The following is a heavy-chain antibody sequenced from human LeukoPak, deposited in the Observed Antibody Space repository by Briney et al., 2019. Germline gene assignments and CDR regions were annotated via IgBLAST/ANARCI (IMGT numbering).Heavy chain of an antibody. J-gene: IGHJ5*02. CDR1: GFTFNNYA. V-gene: IGHV3-23*01. Sequence: GGSLRLSCAASGFTFNNYAMNWVRQAPGKGLEWVSIVTGDGLTTNYADSVKGRFTISRDNSKNRLHLQMNSLRAEDTAVYYCAKSGTSDWDWFDPWGQGTLVTVS. CDR2: VTGDGLTT. D-gene: IGHD2-21*01. CDR3: AKSGTSDWDWFDP.